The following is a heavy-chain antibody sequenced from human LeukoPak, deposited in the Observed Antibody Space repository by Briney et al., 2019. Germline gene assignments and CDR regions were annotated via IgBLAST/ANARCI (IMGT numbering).Heavy chain of an antibody. CDR1: GFTFSSYA. D-gene: IGHD1-26*01. CDR2: ISNSGGST. CDR3: AKPRSSGSYYFVDY. Sequence: GGSLRLSCAASGFTFSSYAMSWVRQAPGKGLEWVSAISNSGGSTYYADSVKGRFTISRDNSKNTLYLQMNSLRAEDTAVYYCAKPRSSGSYYFVDYWGQGTLVTVSS. V-gene: IGHV3-23*01. J-gene: IGHJ4*02.